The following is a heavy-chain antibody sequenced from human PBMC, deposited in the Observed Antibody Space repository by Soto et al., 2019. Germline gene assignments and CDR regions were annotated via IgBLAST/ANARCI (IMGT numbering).Heavy chain of an antibody. CDR2: ISGSGGST. CDR1: GFTFSSYA. D-gene: IGHD3-10*01. V-gene: IGHV3-23*01. Sequence: GGSLRLSCAASGFTFSSYAMSWVRQAPGKGLEWVSAISGSGGSTYYADSVKGRFTISRDNSKNTLYLQMNSLRAEDTAVYYCAKDALWEDCYYYYYMAVWGKGTTVTVSS. CDR3: AKDALWEDCYYYYYMAV. J-gene: IGHJ6*03.